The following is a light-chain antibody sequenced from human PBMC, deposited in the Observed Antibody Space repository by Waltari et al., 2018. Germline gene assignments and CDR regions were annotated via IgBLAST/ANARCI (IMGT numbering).Light chain of an antibody. V-gene: IGKV1-5*03. J-gene: IGKJ2*01. Sequence: DIQMTQSPSNLSASVGDSVTITCRASQSISNYLAWYQQKPGKAPNLLIYKASILKSGVSSRFSGSGSGTQFTLTISSLQPGDFATYFCQQYNTYSSFGQGTKLEIK. CDR1: QSISNY. CDR2: KAS. CDR3: QQYNTYSS.